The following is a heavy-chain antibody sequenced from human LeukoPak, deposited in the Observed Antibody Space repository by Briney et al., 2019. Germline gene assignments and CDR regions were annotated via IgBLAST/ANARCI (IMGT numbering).Heavy chain of an antibody. V-gene: IGHV3-23*01. J-gene: IGHJ6*02. CDR3: AKVSGGGLYYDGMDV. D-gene: IGHD1-14*01. Sequence: GGSLRLSCTASGFTFNNYAMNWVRQAPGKGLEWVSVISGSGGTTYYADSVKGRFTISRDSSKNTLYLQMNSLRAEDTAVYYCAKVSGGGLYYDGMDVWGQGTTVTVSS. CDR1: GFTFNNYA. CDR2: ISGSGGTT.